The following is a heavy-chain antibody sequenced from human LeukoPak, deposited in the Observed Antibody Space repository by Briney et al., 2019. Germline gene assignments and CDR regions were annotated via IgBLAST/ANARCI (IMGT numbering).Heavy chain of an antibody. CDR2: ISSSGTNI. J-gene: IGHJ4*02. CDR1: GFTFSDYY. D-gene: IGHD5-24*01. CDR3: ARSRDGYNYYFDY. Sequence: PGGSLRLSCAASGFTFSDYYMSWIRQAPGKGLEWVSYISSSGTNIYYADSVKGRFTISRDNSKNTLYLQMNSLRAEDTAVYYCARSRDGYNYYFDYWGQGTLVTVSS. V-gene: IGHV3-11*01.